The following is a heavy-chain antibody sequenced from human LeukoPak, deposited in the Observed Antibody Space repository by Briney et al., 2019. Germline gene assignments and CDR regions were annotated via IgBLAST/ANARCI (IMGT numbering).Heavy chain of an antibody. CDR3: ANDVKGGSGDYYFDY. CDR1: GFTFSRYA. V-gene: IGHV3-23*01. D-gene: IGHD3-3*01. J-gene: IGHJ4*02. Sequence: PGGSLRLSCAASGFTFSRYALNWARQAPRKGLGWVSSVSVSVGSTYYADSAKGRFTISRANAENTLYLHMDSLRPHAPAVYLCANDVKGGSGDYYFDYWGQGTLVTVSS. CDR2: VSVSVGST.